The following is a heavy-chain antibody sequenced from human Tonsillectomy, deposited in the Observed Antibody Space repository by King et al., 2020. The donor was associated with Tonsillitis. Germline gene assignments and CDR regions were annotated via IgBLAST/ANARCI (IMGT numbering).Heavy chain of an antibody. CDR2: IYHSGST. CDR1: GNSISSGYY. J-gene: IGHJ4*02. Sequence: QLQESGPGLVKPSETLSLTCAVSGNSISSGYYWGWIRQPPGKGLEWIGSIYHSGSTYYNPSLKSRVTISVDTSKNQFSLKLSSVTAADTAVYYCAQSGLHSGYDLGEYYFDYWGQGTLVTVSS. CDR3: AQSGLHSGYDLGEYYFDY. D-gene: IGHD5-12*01. V-gene: IGHV4-38-2*01.